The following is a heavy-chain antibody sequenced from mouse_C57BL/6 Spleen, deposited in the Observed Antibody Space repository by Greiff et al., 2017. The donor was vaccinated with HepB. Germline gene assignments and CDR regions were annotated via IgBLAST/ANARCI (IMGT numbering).Heavy chain of an antibody. CDR2: FYPGSGSI. Sequence: VQLQQSGAELVKPGASVKLSCKASGYTFTEYTIHWVKQRSGQGLEWIGWFYPGSGSIKYNENFKDKATLTADKSSSTVYMELSRLTSEDSAVYFCARHEEEEGYYVGAMDYWGQGTSVTVSS. J-gene: IGHJ4*01. CDR3: ARHEEEEGYYVGAMDY. V-gene: IGHV1-62-2*01. CDR1: GYTFTEYT. D-gene: IGHD2-3*01.